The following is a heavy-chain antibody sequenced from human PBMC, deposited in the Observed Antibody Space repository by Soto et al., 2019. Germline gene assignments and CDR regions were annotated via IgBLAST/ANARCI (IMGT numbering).Heavy chain of an antibody. J-gene: IGHJ5*02. CDR3: ARVKGQWLVGWFDP. CDR1: GFTFSSYS. V-gene: IGHV3-21*05. D-gene: IGHD6-19*01. Sequence: EVQLVESGGGLVQPGGSLRLSCAASGFTFSSYSMNWVRQAPGKGLEWVSYISSSSSYIYYADSVKGRFTISRDNAKNSLYLQMNSLRAEDTAVYYCARVKGQWLVGWFDPWGQGTLVTVSS. CDR2: ISSSSSYI.